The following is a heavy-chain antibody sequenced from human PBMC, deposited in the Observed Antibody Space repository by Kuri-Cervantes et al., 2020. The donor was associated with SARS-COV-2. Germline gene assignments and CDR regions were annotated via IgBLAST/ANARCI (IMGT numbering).Heavy chain of an antibody. CDR2: IIYSETT. D-gene: IGHD6-19*01. CDR1: GGSFSNFL. J-gene: IGHJ6*03. V-gene: IGHV4-34*12. Sequence: SQTLSLTCGVYGGSFSNFLWDWVRQPPGKGLEWIGEIIYSETTNYNPSLKSGVTISVDPSKNLFSLNLTSVTAADTAMYYCARLRRHNNGWFATGYYMDVWGKGTTVTVSS. CDR3: ARLRRHNNGWFATGYYMDV.